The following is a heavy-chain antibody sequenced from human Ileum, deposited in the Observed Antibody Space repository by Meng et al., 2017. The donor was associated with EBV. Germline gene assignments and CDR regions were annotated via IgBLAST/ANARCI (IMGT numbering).Heavy chain of an antibody. J-gene: IGHJ4*02. CDR3: ARASVGTTPGDY. D-gene: IGHD1-26*01. V-gene: IGHV4-4*02. Sequence: QVPLQESGPGLVEPSGTLSLTCAVSGGSFSSSNWWRWVRQTPGKGLEWIGEISHSGSTHYNPSLKSRVTISVDKSKNQFSLKLSSVTAADTAVYYCARASVGTTPGDYWGQGTLVTVAS. CDR1: GGSFSSSNW. CDR2: ISHSGST.